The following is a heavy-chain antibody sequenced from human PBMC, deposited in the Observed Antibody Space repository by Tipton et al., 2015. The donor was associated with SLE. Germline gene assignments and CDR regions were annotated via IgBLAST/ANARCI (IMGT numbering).Heavy chain of an antibody. V-gene: IGHV3-23*01. CDR2: ISGSGGTT. Sequence: LSLTCPASGFSFSNYAMNWVRQAPGKGLVWVSGISGSGGTTNYAASVKGRCTICRDNSNNTLYLQKNSVRAEDTAVYYCAKGTTSVDSWGQRTLVTVSS. CDR1: GFSFSNYA. D-gene: IGHD1-1*01. J-gene: IGHJ4*02. CDR3: AKGTTSVDS.